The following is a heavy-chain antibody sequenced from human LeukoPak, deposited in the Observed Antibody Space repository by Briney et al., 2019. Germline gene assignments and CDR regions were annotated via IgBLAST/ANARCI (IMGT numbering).Heavy chain of an antibody. Sequence: PGGSLRLSCAASGFTFSSYWMSWVRQAPGKGLEWVANIKQDASEKYYVDSVKGRFTISRDNAKNSLYLQMNSLRAEDTAVYYCARGPVPAATAGDWFDPWGQGTLVTVSS. CDR3: ARGPVPAATAGDWFDP. CDR2: IKQDASEK. J-gene: IGHJ5*02. CDR1: GFTFSSYW. D-gene: IGHD2-2*01. V-gene: IGHV3-7*01.